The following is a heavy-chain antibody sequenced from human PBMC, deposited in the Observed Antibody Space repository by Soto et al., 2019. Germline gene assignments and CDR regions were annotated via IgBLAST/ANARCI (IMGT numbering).Heavy chain of an antibody. J-gene: IGHJ4*02. CDR2: IYWNDDK. V-gene: IGHV2-5*01. Sequence: SGPTLVNPTQTLTVTCTFSGFSLKTSGVGVGWVRQPPGKALEWLALIYWNDDKRYSPSLKNRLTITKDTSKNQVVLTMTNVDPVDTDTSYCTHTHGQWLWSGEEFDYWGQGTLVTVSS. D-gene: IGHD2-21*01. CDR1: GFSLKTSGVG. CDR3: THTHGQWLWSGEEFDY.